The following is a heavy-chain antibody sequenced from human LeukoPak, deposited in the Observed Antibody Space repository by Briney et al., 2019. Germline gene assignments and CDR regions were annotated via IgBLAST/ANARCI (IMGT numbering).Heavy chain of an antibody. J-gene: IGHJ4*02. CDR2: IRAYNGNT. V-gene: IGHV1-18*01. CDR1: GYTFTSYG. Sequence: ASVKVSCKASGYTFTSYGISWVRQAPGQGLEWMGWIRAYNGNTNNAQKLQGRVTMTTDTSTSTAYMELRSLRSDDTAVYYCARDWSGITIFGVVIIPLDYWGQGTLVTVSS. CDR3: ARDWSGITIFGVVIIPLDY. D-gene: IGHD3-3*01.